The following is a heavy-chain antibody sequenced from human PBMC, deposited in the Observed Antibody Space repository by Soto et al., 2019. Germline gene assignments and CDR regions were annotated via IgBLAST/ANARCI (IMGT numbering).Heavy chain of an antibody. V-gene: IGHV3-9*01. CDR1: GFYFNNYA. Sequence: GGSLRLSCAVSGFYFNNYAMHWVRQAPGKGLEWVSGISWNSGSIGYADSAKGRFTISRDNAKNSLYLQMNSLRAEDTALYYCAKDQYYDFWSGTKNWFDPWGQGTLVTVSS. D-gene: IGHD3-3*01. J-gene: IGHJ5*02. CDR2: ISWNSGSI. CDR3: AKDQYYDFWSGTKNWFDP.